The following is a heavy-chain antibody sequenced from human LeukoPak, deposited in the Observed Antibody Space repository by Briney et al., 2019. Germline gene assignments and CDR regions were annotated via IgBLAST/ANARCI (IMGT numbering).Heavy chain of an antibody. CDR1: GYTLTELS. Sequence: ASVKVSCKVSGYTLTELSMHWVRQAPGQGLEWMGWISAYNGNTNYAQKLQGRVTMTTDTSTSTAYMELRSLRSDDTAVYYCARFSGSLLYFDYWGQGTLVTVSS. V-gene: IGHV1-18*01. CDR2: ISAYNGNT. J-gene: IGHJ4*02. D-gene: IGHD3-10*01. CDR3: ARFSGSLLYFDY.